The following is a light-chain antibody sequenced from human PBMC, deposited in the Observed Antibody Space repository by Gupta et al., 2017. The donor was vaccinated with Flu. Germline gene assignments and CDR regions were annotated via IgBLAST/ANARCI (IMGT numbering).Light chain of an antibody. CDR1: SSNIGSNT. CDR2: SNN. CDR3: ATWDDSLNGVV. Sequence: QSVMTQPPSASGTPGQRVAISCSGSSSNIGSNTLNWYQQLPGTAPRLLIYSNNQRPSGVPDRFSGSKSGTSASLAISGLQSDAEDEYYCATWDDSLNGVVFGGGTKLTVL. V-gene: IGLV1-44*01. J-gene: IGLJ3*02.